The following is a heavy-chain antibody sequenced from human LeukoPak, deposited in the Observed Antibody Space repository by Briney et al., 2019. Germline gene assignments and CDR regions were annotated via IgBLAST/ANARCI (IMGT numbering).Heavy chain of an antibody. Sequence: PSETLSLTCTVSGGSISSYYWSWIRQPAGKGLKWIGRIYTSGSTNYNPSLKSRVTMSVDTSKNQFSLKLSSVTAADTAVYYCARDGDSSSWYVYGWFDPWGQGTLVTVSS. D-gene: IGHD6-13*01. CDR1: GGSISSYY. CDR3: ARDGDSSSWYVYGWFDP. CDR2: IYTSGST. J-gene: IGHJ5*02. V-gene: IGHV4-4*07.